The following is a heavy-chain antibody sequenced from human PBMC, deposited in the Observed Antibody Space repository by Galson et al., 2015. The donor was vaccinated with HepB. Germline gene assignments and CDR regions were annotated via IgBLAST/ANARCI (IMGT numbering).Heavy chain of an antibody. Sequence: SLRLSCAASGFTFSNFWMHWVRQAPGKGLVWLSHINSDGRSTKYLDSVRGRFTISRDNANNTLYLQMTSLRAEDTGVYFCARDNLENQLNWLDPWGQGTLVTVSS. V-gene: IGHV3-74*01. J-gene: IGHJ5*02. CDR1: GFTFSNFW. D-gene: IGHD1-1*01. CDR2: INSDGRST. CDR3: ARDNLENQLNWLDP.